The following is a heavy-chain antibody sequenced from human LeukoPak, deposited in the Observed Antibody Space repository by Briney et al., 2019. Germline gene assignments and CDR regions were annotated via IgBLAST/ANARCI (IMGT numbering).Heavy chain of an antibody. V-gene: IGHV3-23*01. D-gene: IGHD3-22*01. CDR1: GFTFSSYA. J-gene: IGHJ4*02. Sequence: PGGSLRLSCAASGFTFSSYAMSWVRQAPGKGLEWVSAISGSGGSTYYADSVKGRFTISRANSKNTLYLQMNSLRAEDTAVYYCAKGDPYYYDSSGYYLGPVDYWGQGTLVTVSS. CDR2: ISGSGGST. CDR3: AKGDPYYYDSSGYYLGPVDY.